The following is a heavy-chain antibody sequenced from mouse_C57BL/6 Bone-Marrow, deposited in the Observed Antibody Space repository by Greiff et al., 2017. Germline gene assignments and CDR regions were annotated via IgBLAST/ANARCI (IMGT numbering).Heavy chain of an antibody. CDR3: ARRLRPYAMDY. J-gene: IGHJ4*01. D-gene: IGHD1-2*01. V-gene: IGHV1-76*01. CDR2: IYPGSGNT. CDR1: GYTFTDYY. Sequence: QVQLKESGAELVRPGASVKLSCKASGYTFTDYYINWVKQRPGQGLEWIARIYPGSGNTYYNEKFKGKATLTAEKSSSTAYMQLSSLTSEDSAVYFCARRLRPYAMDYWGQGTSVTVSS.